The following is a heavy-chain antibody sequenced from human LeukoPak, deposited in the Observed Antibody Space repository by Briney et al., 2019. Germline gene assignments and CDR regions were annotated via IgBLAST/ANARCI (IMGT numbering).Heavy chain of an antibody. CDR3: ARLGSSWAYFDY. D-gene: IGHD6-13*01. V-gene: IGHV3-53*01. Sequence: GGSLRLSCAASGFTVSSNYMSWVRQAPGKGLEWVSVIYSGGSTYYADSVKGRFTISRDNSKNTLCLQMNSLRAEDTAVYYCARLGSSWAYFDYWGQGTLVTVSS. CDR1: GFTVSSNY. J-gene: IGHJ4*02. CDR2: IYSGGST.